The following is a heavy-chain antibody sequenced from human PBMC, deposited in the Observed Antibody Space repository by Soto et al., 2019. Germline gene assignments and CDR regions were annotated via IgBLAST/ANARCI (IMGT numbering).Heavy chain of an antibody. V-gene: IGHV4-39*01. Sequence: SETLSLTCTVSGGSISSSSYYWGWIRQPPGKGREWIGSIYYSGSTYYNPSLKSRVTVSVDTSKNQFSLKLSSVTAADTAVYYCAAQGDNYDILTGYYTYYFDYWGQGTLVTVSS. CDR1: GGSISSSSYY. D-gene: IGHD3-9*01. CDR3: AAQGDNYDILTGYYTYYFDY. CDR2: IYYSGST. J-gene: IGHJ4*02.